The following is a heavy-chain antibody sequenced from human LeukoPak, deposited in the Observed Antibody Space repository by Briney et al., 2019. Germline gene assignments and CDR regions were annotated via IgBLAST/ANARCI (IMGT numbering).Heavy chain of an antibody. Sequence: PSETLSLTCTVSGGSISSYYWSWIRQPPGKGLERIGDIYYSGSTYYNPSLKSRVAISVDTSNNQFSLRLSSVTAADTAMYYCARRLWGDYFDYWGQGTLVTVSS. CDR2: IYYSGST. CDR3: ARRLWGDYFDY. V-gene: IGHV4-59*04. D-gene: IGHD3-16*01. J-gene: IGHJ4*02. CDR1: GGSISSYY.